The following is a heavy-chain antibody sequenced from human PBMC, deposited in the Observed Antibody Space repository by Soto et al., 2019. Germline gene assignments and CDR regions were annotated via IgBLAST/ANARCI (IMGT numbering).Heavy chain of an antibody. Sequence: QVQLVESGGGLVKPGGSLRLSCAASGFTFSDYYMSWIRQAPGKGLEWVSYISSSSSYTNYADSVKGRFTISRDNAKNSVYLQKTGLRAEDAAVYSGAEGPSGQEGMAAGGKGPTVPVSS. V-gene: IGHV3-11*05. CDR2: ISSSSSYT. CDR1: GFTFSDYY. CDR3: AEGPSGQEGMAA. J-gene: IGHJ6*04.